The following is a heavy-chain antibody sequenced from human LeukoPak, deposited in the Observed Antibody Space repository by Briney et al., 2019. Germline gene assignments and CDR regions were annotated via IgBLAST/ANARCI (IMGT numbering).Heavy chain of an antibody. V-gene: IGHV1-2*02. Sequence: ASVKVSCKASGYTFTGYYMHWVRQAHGQGLEWMGWINPNSGGTNYAQKFQGRVTMTRDTSISTAYMELSRLRSDDTAVYYCARAKFHCSSTCCYSFYGMDVWGQGTTVTVSS. CDR1: GYTFTGYY. D-gene: IGHD2-2*01. CDR2: INPNSGGT. J-gene: IGHJ6*02. CDR3: ARAKFHCSSTCCYSFYGMDV.